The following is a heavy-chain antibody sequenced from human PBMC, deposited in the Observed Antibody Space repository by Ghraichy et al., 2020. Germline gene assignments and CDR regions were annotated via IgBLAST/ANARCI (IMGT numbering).Heavy chain of an antibody. V-gene: IGHV1-46*01. CDR3: AILDRPYYYGSGDPFDY. CDR1: GYTFTSYY. CDR2: INPSGGST. D-gene: IGHD3-10*01. Sequence: ASVKVSCKASGYTFTSYYMHWVRQAPGQGLEWMGIINPSGGSTSYAQKFQGRVTMTRDTSTSTVYMELSSLRSEDTAVYYCAILDRPYYYGSGDPFDYWGQGTLVTVSS. J-gene: IGHJ4*02.